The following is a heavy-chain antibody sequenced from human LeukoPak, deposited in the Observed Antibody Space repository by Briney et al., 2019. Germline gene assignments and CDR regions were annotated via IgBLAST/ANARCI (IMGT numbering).Heavy chain of an antibody. CDR2: ISGSGGST. V-gene: IGHV3-23*01. CDR1: GFTFSSYA. J-gene: IGHJ4*02. D-gene: IGHD6-19*01. CDR3: AKVWAGSYSTGPIDY. Sequence: GGSLRLSCAASGFTFSSYAMSWGREAPGEGLEWVSAISGSGGSTYYADSVKGRFTISRDSSKNTLYLQMNSLRAEHTAVYYCAKVWAGSYSTGPIDYWGQGTLVTVSS.